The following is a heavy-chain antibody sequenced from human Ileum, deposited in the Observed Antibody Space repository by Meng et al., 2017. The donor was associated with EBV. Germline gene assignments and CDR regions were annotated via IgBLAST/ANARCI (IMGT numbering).Heavy chain of an antibody. D-gene: IGHD6-19*01. CDR2: IYYSGTT. CDR1: GGSIDRSSSN. CDR3: ARGYSSGWYYFDY. Sequence: RQLQEGGPGLVKPSETLSPTCTVSGGSIDRSSSNWGWIRQSPGKGLEWMGNIYYSGTTYYNPSLKSRVTISVDTSKNQFSLKLSSVTAADTAVYYCARGYSSGWYYFDYWGQGTLVTVSS. V-gene: IGHV4-39*01. J-gene: IGHJ4*02.